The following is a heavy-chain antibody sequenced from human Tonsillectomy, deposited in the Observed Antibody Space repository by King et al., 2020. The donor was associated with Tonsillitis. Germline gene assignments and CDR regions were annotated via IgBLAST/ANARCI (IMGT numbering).Heavy chain of an antibody. Sequence: VQLVESGGGLVQPGGSLRLSCAGSGFNFNSNAMVWVRQAPGKGLEWVSRIDRSGNTNYADSVKGRFTISRDNSRNTLYLQMNSLRAGDTAVYYCAKDQGYYWGQGTLGTVTS. CDR3: AKDQGYY. CDR1: GFNFNSNA. V-gene: IGHV3-23*04. CDR2: IDRSGNT. J-gene: IGHJ4*02.